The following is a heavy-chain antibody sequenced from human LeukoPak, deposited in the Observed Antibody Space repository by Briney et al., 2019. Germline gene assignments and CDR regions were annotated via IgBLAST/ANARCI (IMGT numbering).Heavy chain of an antibody. CDR3: ARRIAAAGTNWFDP. Sequence: GGSLRLSCAASGFTFSSYAMHWVRQAPGKGLEWVAVISYDGSNKYYADSVKGRFTISRDNSKNTLYLQMNSLKASDTAMYYCARRIAAAGTNWFDPWGQGTLVTVSS. V-gene: IGHV3-30-3*01. J-gene: IGHJ5*02. CDR1: GFTFSSYA. D-gene: IGHD6-13*01. CDR2: ISYDGSNK.